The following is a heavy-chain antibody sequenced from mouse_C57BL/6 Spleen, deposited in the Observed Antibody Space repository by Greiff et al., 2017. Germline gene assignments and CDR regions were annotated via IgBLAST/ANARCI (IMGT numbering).Heavy chain of an antibody. CDR1: GYSFTDYN. CDR2: INPNYGTT. D-gene: IGHD1-1*01. V-gene: IGHV1-39*01. J-gene: IGHJ2*01. CDR3: SRRKYCGSSLVPFDY. Sequence: EVQLQQSGPELVKPGASVKLSCTASGYSFTDYNMNWVQQRNGKSLEWIGVINPNYGTTSNNQKFKGKGTLTVEQSSSTAYMQLNSLTSEDSAVYYCSRRKYCGSSLVPFDYWGQGTTLTVSS.